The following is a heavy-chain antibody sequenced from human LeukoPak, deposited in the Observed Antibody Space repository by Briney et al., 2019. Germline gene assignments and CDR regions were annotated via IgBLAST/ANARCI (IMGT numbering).Heavy chain of an antibody. Sequence: GASVTVSCKVSGYTLTELSMHWVRQAPGKGLEWMGGFDPEDGETIYAQKFQGRVTMTEDTSTGTAYMELSSLRSEDTAVYYCATARRIVGATIFDYWGQGTLVTVSS. CDR1: GYTLTELS. V-gene: IGHV1-24*01. CDR3: ATARRIVGATIFDY. J-gene: IGHJ4*02. D-gene: IGHD1-26*01. CDR2: FDPEDGET.